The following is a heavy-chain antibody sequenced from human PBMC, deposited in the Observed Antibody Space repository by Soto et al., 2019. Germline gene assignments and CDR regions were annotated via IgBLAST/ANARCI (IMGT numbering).Heavy chain of an antibody. D-gene: IGHD6-13*01. CDR3: ARGSPSSWYNYYGMDV. Sequence: TLSLTCTVSGGSISSYYWSWIRQPPGKGLEWIGYIYYSGSTNYNPSLKSRVTISVDTSKNQFSLKLSSVTAADTAVYYCARGSPSSWYNYYGMDVWGQGTTVTVSS. J-gene: IGHJ6*02. V-gene: IGHV4-59*01. CDR1: GGSISSYY. CDR2: IYYSGST.